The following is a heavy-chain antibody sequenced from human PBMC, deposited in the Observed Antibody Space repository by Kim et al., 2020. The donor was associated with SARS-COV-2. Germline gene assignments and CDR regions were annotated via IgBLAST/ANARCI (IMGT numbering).Heavy chain of an antibody. CDR2: IYYSGVT. V-gene: IGHV4-59*01. CDR3: ARGFDP. CDR1: GGSHSSYS. Sequence: LSLPCTVSGGSHSSYSGGGIRQPPGKRLEWLGDIYYSGVTNYTPSLTSRVPISVATSKTQFSLKLSSVTAADTAVYYCARGFDPWGQGTLAT. J-gene: IGHJ5*02.